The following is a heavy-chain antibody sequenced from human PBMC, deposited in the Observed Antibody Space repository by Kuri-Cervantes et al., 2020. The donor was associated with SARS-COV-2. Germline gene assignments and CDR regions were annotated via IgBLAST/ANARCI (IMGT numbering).Heavy chain of an antibody. D-gene: IGHD3-22*01. J-gene: IGHJ4*02. CDR3: ARDRSSSGYSDY. Sequence: SETLSLTCTVSSGSISRSYYYWDWIRQPPGGRLEWIGNIYYSGSTYYNPSLKSRVTISVDTSKNQFSLKLSSVTAADTAVYYCARDRSSSGYSDYWGQGTLVTGSS. CDR2: IYYSGST. V-gene: IGHV4-39*07. CDR1: SGSISRSYYY.